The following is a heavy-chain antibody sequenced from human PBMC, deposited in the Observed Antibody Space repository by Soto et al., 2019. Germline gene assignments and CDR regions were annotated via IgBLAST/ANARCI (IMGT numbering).Heavy chain of an antibody. V-gene: IGHV4-31*03. CDR1: GGSISSGGYY. CDR2: NYYRGIT. J-gene: IGHJ6*02. CDR3: ARGSSMAGLYYGMDV. Sequence: QVQLQESGPGLVKPSQTLSLTCTVSGGSISSGGYYWTWIRQHPGKGLGWIGYNYYRGITYYNPSLRSRVTISLDTCKNQFSLKLRSVTAADTAVYFCARGSSMAGLYYGMDVWGQGTTVTVSS. D-gene: IGHD6-6*01.